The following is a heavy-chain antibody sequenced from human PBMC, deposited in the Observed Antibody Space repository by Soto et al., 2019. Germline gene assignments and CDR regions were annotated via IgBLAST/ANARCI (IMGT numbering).Heavy chain of an antibody. CDR1: GFIFSSYG. CDR2: IWYDGSKK. D-gene: IGHD3-22*01. J-gene: IGHJ6*02. Sequence: QVQLVESGGGVVQPGRSLRLSCAASGFIFSSYGMYWVRQAPGKGLEWAAIIWYDGSKKYYGDSVKGRFTISRDNSKNMVYLQMNSLRAEDTAVYYCARDRKISSYYWSGVGYGMDVWGQGTTVTVSS. V-gene: IGHV3-33*01. CDR3: ARDRKISSYYWSGVGYGMDV.